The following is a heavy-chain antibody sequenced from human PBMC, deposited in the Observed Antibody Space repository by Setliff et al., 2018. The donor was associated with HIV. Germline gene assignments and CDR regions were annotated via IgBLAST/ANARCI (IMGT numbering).Heavy chain of an antibody. J-gene: IGHJ1*01. CDR1: GITFSTYG. D-gene: IGHD2-15*01. V-gene: IGHV3-48*01. Sequence: SCTGSGITFSTYGMNWVRQAPGKGLEWLSYISSSSSTIYYKDSVKGRFTISRDNAKNSLYLQMNSLRADDTAVYYCARDNGGTWYSSETGAEYFQHWGQGTRVTVSS. CDR3: ARDNGGTWYSSETGAEYFQH. CDR2: ISSSSSTI.